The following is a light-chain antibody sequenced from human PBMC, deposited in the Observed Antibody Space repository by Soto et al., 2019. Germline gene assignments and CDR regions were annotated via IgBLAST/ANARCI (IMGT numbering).Light chain of an antibody. V-gene: IGLV2-14*03. CDR2: DVA. Sequence: QSVLTQPASVSDSPGQSITISCTGTSSDVGGSNFVSWYQQHPGKPPKLIIYDVANRRSGVSNRFSGSKSGSTASLIISRLQTEDEADYYCVSYPSSTTYVFGTGTKVTVL. CDR3: VSYPSSTTYV. J-gene: IGLJ1*01. CDR1: SSDVGGSNF.